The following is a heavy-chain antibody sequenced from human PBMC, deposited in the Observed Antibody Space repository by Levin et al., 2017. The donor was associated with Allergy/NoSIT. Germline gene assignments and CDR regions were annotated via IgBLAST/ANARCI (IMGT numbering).Heavy chain of an antibody. D-gene: IGHD6-13*01. CDR3: ARSYSSSWYGGGYGMDV. Sequence: ASVKVSCKASGYTFTSYDINWVRQATGQGLEWMGWMNPNSGNTGYAQKFQGRVTMTRNTSISTAYMELSSLRSEDTAVYYCARSYSSSWYGGGYGMDVWGQWTTVTVSS. CDR2: MNPNSGNT. J-gene: IGHJ6*02. CDR1: GYTFTSYD. V-gene: IGHV1-8*01.